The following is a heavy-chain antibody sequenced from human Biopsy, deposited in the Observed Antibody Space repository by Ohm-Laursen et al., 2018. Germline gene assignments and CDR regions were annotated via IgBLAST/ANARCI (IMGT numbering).Heavy chain of an antibody. CDR3: ARDGKRWDYSTYFSWHFDL. CDR2: ISYDGSGE. D-gene: IGHD4-11*01. CDR1: GFTFTSYA. V-gene: IGHV3-30*03. J-gene: IGHJ2*01. Sequence: RSLRLSCSASGFTFTSYAMHWVRQAPGKGLEWVAVISYDGSGEYYADSLQGRFIISRDNPKNTVDLQMNSLRAEDTAVYFCARDGKRWDYSTYFSWHFDLWGRGTLVTDSS.